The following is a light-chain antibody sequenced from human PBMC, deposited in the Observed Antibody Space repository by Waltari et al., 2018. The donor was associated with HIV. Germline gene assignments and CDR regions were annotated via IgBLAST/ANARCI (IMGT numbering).Light chain of an antibody. CDR3: TSFTRSSTWV. CDR1: SRDIGIFNY. CDR2: DVS. Sequence: QSALTQPASVSGSPGQSITISCTGNSRDIGIFNYVSWYQQHPGKAPKLMISDVSNRPSGVSSRFSGSKSGNTASLTISGLQAEDEADYYCTSFTRSSTWVFGGGTKLTVL. V-gene: IGLV2-14*03. J-gene: IGLJ3*02.